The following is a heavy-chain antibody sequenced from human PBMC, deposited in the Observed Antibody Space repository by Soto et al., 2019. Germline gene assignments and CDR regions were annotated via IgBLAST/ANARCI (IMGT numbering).Heavy chain of an antibody. CDR1: GDSISSSSYY. V-gene: IGHV4-39*01. D-gene: IGHD3-3*01. CDR2: IYYSGRT. Sequence: PSETMSLTCTVSGDSISSSSYYWGWIRQPPGKGLEWIGSIYYSGRTYYNPSLKSRVTISVDTSKNQFSLRRTCLAASRTALENCARPIASFGVIMDWFDTWGQGTLVTVSS. CDR3: ARPIASFGVIMDWFDT. J-gene: IGHJ5*02.